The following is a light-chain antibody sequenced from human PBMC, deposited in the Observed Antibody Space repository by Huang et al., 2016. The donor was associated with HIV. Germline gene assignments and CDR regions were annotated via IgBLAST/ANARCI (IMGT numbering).Light chain of an antibody. CDR2: AAS. J-gene: IGKJ2*01. Sequence: IQLTQSPSSLSASVGDRVTITCRASQGISNYLAWYQQKPGKAPKLLIFAASTLKSGVPPRFSGSGSGTDFTLTISSLQPEDFATYYCQQLNSFPREYTFGQGTKLEIK. CDR1: QGISNY. CDR3: QQLNSFPREYT. V-gene: IGKV1-9*01.